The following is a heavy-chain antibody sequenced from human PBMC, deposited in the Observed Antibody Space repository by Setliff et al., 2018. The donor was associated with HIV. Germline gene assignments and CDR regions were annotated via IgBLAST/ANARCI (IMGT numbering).Heavy chain of an antibody. V-gene: IGHV4-61*09. CDR3: ARGPGYYYYDSSGPRGSIFDF. J-gene: IGHJ4*02. CDR1: GGFISSSSYY. CDR2: IYTSGTT. D-gene: IGHD3-22*01. Sequence: SETLSLTCTVSGGFISSSSYYWSWIRQPAGKGLEWIGHIYTSGTTNYNRSLKSRVTMSVDTPKNQFSLKLSSVTAADTAVYYCARGPGYYYYDSSGPRGSIFDFWGQGTLVTVSS.